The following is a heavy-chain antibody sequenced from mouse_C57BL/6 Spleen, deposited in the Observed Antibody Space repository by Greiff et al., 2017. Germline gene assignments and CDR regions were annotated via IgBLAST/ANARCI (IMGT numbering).Heavy chain of an antibody. D-gene: IGHD2-3*01. Sequence: EVQLVESEGGLVQPGSSMKLSCTASGFTFSDYYMAWVRQVPEKGLEWVANINYDGSSTYYLDSLKSRFIISRDNAKNILYLQMSSLKSEDTGTYYCARGIYDGYSYAMDYWGQGTSVTVSS. CDR3: ARGIYDGYSYAMDY. CDR2: INYDGSST. J-gene: IGHJ4*01. CDR1: GFTFSDYY. V-gene: IGHV5-16*01.